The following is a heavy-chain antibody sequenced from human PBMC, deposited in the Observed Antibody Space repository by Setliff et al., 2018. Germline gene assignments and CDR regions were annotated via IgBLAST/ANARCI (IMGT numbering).Heavy chain of an antibody. D-gene: IGHD3-3*01. J-gene: IGHJ4*02. CDR1: GGSFSGYY. CDR3: ARVLWSGYFDY. Sequence: TLSLTCAVYGGSFSGYYWSWIRQPPGKGLEWIGEINHSGSTNYNPSLKSRVTISVDTSKNQFSLKLSSVTAADTAVYYCARVLWSGYFDYWGQGTLVTVSS. V-gene: IGHV4-34*01. CDR2: INHSGST.